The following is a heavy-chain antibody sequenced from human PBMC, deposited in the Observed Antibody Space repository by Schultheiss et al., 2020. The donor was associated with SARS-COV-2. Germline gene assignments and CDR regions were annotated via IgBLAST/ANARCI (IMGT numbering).Heavy chain of an antibody. J-gene: IGHJ5*02. CDR2: ISGSGSTI. D-gene: IGHD2-2*01. Sequence: GGSLRLSCAASGFTFSSYAMSWVRQAPGKGLEWVSAISGSGSTIYYADSVKGRFTISRDNSKNTLYLQMNSLRAEDTAVYYCTTDHQIFCSSTSCPWGQGTLVTVSS. V-gene: IGHV3-23*01. CDR3: TTDHQIFCSSTSCP. CDR1: GFTFSSYA.